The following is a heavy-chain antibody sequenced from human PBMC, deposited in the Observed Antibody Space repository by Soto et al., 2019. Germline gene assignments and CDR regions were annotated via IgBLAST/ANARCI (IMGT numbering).Heavy chain of an antibody. D-gene: IGHD5-18*01. CDR3: ARGEGHRYGGHGYLGRH. J-gene: IGHJ4*02. CDR2: INSDGSGT. CDR1: GFTFSSYW. Sequence: EVQLVESGGGLVQPGESLTLSCAASGFTFSSYWMHWVRQAPGKGLVWVSRINSDGSGTYHADSVKGRLTISRDNAKNTLYMQMNSLRVQDTAVYFCARGEGHRYGGHGYLGRHWGQGTLVTVSS. V-gene: IGHV3-74*01.